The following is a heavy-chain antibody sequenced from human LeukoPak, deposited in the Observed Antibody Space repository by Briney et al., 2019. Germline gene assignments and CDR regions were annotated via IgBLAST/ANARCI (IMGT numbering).Heavy chain of an antibody. D-gene: IGHD5-12*01. CDR3: ARLYSGYVGYYMDV. CDR1: GGSISSYY. CDR2: IYTSGST. J-gene: IGHJ6*03. V-gene: IGHV4-4*09. Sequence: SETLSLTCTVSGGSISSYYWSWIRQPPGKGLEWIGYIYTSGSTNYNPSLKSRVTISVDTSKNQFSLKLSSVTAADTAVYYYARLYSGYVGYYMDVWGKGTTVTVSS.